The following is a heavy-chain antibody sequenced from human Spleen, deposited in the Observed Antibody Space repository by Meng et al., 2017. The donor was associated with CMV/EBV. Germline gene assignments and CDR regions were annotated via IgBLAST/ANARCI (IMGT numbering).Heavy chain of an antibody. CDR3: VRDGDRWNFDH. J-gene: IGHJ4*02. D-gene: IGHD2-15*01. V-gene: IGHV3-74*01. CDR2: IKYDGTYA. Sequence: SCTTSGFTFSNFWMHWVRQGPGKGLIWVARIKYDGTYANYADSVQGRFTISRDNAGDRLHLQMNSLRVEDTAVYYCVRDGDRWNFDHWGQGTLVTVS. CDR1: GFTFSNFW.